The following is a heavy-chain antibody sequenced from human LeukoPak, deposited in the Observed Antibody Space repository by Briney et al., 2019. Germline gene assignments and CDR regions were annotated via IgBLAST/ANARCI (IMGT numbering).Heavy chain of an antibody. Sequence: GASVKVSCKASAYTFTGYYMHWVRQAPGQGLGWMGWINPNSGGTNYAQKFQGRVTMTRDTSISTAYMELSRLRSDDTAVYYCARSCSSTSCEDYYYYMDVWGKGTTVTVSS. CDR3: ARSCSSTSCEDYYYYMDV. CDR1: AYTFTGYY. V-gene: IGHV1-2*02. CDR2: INPNSGGT. D-gene: IGHD2-2*01. J-gene: IGHJ6*03.